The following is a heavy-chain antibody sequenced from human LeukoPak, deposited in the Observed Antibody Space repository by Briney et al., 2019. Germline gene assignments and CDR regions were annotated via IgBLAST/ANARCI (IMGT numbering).Heavy chain of an antibody. V-gene: IGHV3-53*01. CDR2: IYSGGST. CDR3: AKCYYDSSGYYYPYFDY. CDR1: GFTVSSNY. J-gene: IGHJ4*02. D-gene: IGHD3-22*01. Sequence: GGSLRLSCAASGFTVSSNYMSWVRQAPGKGLEWVSVIYSGGSTYYADSVKGRFTISRDNSKNTLYLQMNSLRAEDTAVYYCAKCYYDSSGYYYPYFDYWGQGTLVTVSS.